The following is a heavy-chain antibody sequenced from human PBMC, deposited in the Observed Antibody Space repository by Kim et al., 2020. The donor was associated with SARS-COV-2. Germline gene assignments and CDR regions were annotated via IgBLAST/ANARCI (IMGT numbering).Heavy chain of an antibody. V-gene: IGHV4-34*01. J-gene: IGHJ6*02. D-gene: IGHD5-18*01. CDR2: INHSGST. Sequence: SETLSLTCAVYGGSFSGYYWSWIRQPPGKGLEWIGEINHSGSTNYNPSLKSRVTISVDTSKNQFSLKLSSVTAADTAVYYCASDTAMVWGRDRMDVWGQGTTVTVSS. CDR3: ASDTAMVWGRDRMDV. CDR1: GGSFSGYY.